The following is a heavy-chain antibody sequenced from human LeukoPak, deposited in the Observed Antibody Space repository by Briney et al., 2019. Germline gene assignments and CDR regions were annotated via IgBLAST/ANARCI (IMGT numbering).Heavy chain of an antibody. CDR2: IYPGDSDP. Sequence: GASLQISCKGSVYSFTNYWIGWVRQLPGKGLEWMGIIYPGDSDPRYSPSFQGQVTISADKSISTAFLQWSSLKASDTAMYYCARGSGTFPFFDYWGQGTLVTVSS. D-gene: IGHD1-26*01. CDR3: ARGSGTFPFFDY. J-gene: IGHJ4*02. CDR1: VYSFTNYW. V-gene: IGHV5-51*01.